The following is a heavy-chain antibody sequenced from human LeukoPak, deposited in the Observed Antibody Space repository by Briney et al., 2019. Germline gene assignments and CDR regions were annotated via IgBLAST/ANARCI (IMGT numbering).Heavy chain of an antibody. D-gene: IGHD1-1*01. CDR3: ARVGLERRIDY. CDR2: ISSSSSTI. V-gene: IGHV3-48*04. Sequence: PGRSLRLSCAASGFTFSSYSMNWVRQAPGKGLEWVSYISSSSSTIYYADSVKGRFTISRDNAKNSLYLQMNSLRAEDTAVYYCARVGLERRIDYWGQGTLVTVSS. CDR1: GFTFSSYS. J-gene: IGHJ4*02.